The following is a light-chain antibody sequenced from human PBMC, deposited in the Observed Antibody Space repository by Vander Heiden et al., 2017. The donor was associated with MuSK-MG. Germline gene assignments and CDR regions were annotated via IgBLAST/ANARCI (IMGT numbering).Light chain of an antibody. CDR2: SAS. CDR1: QGIGDA. J-gene: IGKJ1*01. CDR3: LQDFDYPRT. Sequence: AIQMTQSPFFLYAFVGDRVIISCRTSQGIGDALGWYQQKPGQAPKLLIYSASTLQNAVPSRFSGSGSGTDFTLTINNLQPEDFATYYCLQDFDYPRTFGQGTKV. V-gene: IGKV1-6*01.